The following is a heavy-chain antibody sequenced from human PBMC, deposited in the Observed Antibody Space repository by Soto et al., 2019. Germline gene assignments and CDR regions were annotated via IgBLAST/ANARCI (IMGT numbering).Heavy chain of an antibody. D-gene: IGHD3-3*01. CDR1: GGPLSSHY. CDR3: ARDNRVLRFFD. J-gene: IGHJ4*02. CDR2: IYYSGST. Sequence: SSETLSLTCTVSGGPLSSHYWTWVRQPPGKGLEWIGYIYYSGSTNYNPSLKSRVTISLDTPKNQFSLKLSSVTAADTAVYYCARDNRVLRFFDWGQGTLVTVSS. V-gene: IGHV4-59*11.